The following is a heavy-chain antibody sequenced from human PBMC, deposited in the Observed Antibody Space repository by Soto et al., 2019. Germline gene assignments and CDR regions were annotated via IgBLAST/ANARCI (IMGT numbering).Heavy chain of an antibody. J-gene: IGHJ6*02. Sequence: GASVKVSCKASGGTFSSYAISWVRQAPGQGLEWMGGIIPIFGTANYAQKFQGRVTITADESTSTAYMELSSLRSEDTAVYYCARGGLVVVAATQNYYYYYGMDVGGQGTTVTVSS. CDR1: GGTFSSYA. V-gene: IGHV1-69*13. D-gene: IGHD2-15*01. CDR3: ARGGLVVVAATQNYYYYYGMDV. CDR2: IIPIFGTA.